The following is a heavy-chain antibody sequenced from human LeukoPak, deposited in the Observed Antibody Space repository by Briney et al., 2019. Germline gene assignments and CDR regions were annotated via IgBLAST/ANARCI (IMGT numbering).Heavy chain of an antibody. CDR3: ARECSGGSCHYYYGMDV. D-gene: IGHD2-15*01. CDR1: GYTFTGYY. J-gene: IGHJ6*02. Sequence: GASVKVSCKAPGYTFTGYYMHWVRQAPGQGLEWMGWINPNSGGTNYAQKFQGRVTMTRDTSISTAYMELSRLRSDDTAVYYCARECSGGSCHYYYGMDVWGQGTTVTVSS. CDR2: INPNSGGT. V-gene: IGHV1-2*02.